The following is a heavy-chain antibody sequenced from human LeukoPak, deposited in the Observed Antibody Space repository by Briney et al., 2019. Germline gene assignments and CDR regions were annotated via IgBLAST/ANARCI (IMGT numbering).Heavy chain of an antibody. J-gene: IGHJ4*02. CDR3: ARSGGTWIYNY. CDR1: GGSISSGSYY. V-gene: IGHV4-61*02. D-gene: IGHD1-7*01. CDR2: IYISGST. Sequence: SQTLSLTCIVSGGSISSGSYYWSWIRQPAGKGLEWIGRIYISGSTNYNPSLKSRVTISVDTSKNQFSLKLTSVTAADTAVYYCARSGGTWIYNYWGQGTLVTVSS.